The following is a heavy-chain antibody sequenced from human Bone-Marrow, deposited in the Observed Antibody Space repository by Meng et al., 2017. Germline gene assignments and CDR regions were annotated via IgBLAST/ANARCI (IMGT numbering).Heavy chain of an antibody. Sequence: EVQLLESGGGLVHPGGSLRLSCAASGFTFSSYAMSWVRQAPGKGLEWVSAISGSGGSTWYGDSVKGRFTISRDDSKNTLYLQMNSLKTEDTAVYYCTTLGASDYWGQGTLVTVSS. CDR2: ISGSGGST. D-gene: IGHD1-26*01. CDR1: GFTFSSYA. V-gene: IGHV3-23*02. J-gene: IGHJ4*02. CDR3: TTLGASDY.